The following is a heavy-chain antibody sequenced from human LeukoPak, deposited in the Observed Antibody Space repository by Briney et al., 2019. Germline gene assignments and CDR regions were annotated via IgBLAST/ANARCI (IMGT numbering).Heavy chain of an antibody. V-gene: IGHV4-61*02. J-gene: IGHJ4*02. Sequence: PSETLSLTCTVSGGSISSSSYYWSWIRQPAGKGLEWIGRIYTSGSTNYNPSLKSRVTMSVDTSKNQFSLKLSSVTAADTAVYYCARVKDMTPDYWGQGTLVTVSS. CDR2: IYTSGST. CDR1: GGSISSSSYY. CDR3: ARVKDMTPDY.